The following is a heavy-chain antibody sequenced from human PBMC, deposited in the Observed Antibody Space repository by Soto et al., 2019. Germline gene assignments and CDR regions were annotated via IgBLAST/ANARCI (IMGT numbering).Heavy chain of an antibody. CDR1: GYTFTNYA. V-gene: IGHV1-3*01. J-gene: IGHJ2*01. CDR3: ARGASSVTTFYFDL. CDR2: INPGNGNT. D-gene: IGHD4-17*01. Sequence: QVQVVQSGAEVKKPGAPVKVSCKASGYTFTNYAMHWVRQAPGQRLEWMGWINPGNGNTKNSQKFQGRVTITRDTFASTAYMELSSLRSEDTAVYYCARGASSVTTFYFDLWGRGTLVTVSS.